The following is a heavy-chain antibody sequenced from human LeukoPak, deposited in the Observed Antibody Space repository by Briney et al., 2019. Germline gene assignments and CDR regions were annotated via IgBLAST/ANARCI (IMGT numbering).Heavy chain of an antibody. CDR1: GFTLCSCW. J-gene: IGHJ3*02. CDR3: ARGKPSYYYDSSAYFYNGAFDI. CDR2: IKQDGSEK. D-gene: IGHD3-22*01. V-gene: IGHV3-7*01. Sequence: GGSLRLSCAASGFTLCSCWIRWLAQAPGKGLEWVVNIKQDGSEKYYADSGKGRFTISRDNAKNSLYLQMNSLRADDTAVYYCARGKPSYYYDSSAYFYNGAFDIWGQGTMVSVSS.